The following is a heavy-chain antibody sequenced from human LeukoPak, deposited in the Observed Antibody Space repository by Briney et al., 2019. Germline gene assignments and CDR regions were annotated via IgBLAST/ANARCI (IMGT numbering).Heavy chain of an antibody. D-gene: IGHD3-3*01. CDR3: ARAGHYDFWSGYYSGAHFDY. J-gene: IGHJ4*02. V-gene: IGHV1-2*02. Sequence: ASVKVSCKASGYTFTGYYMHWVRQAPGQGLEWMGWINPNSGGTNYAQKFQGRVTMTRDTSISTAYMELSRLRSDDTAVYYCARAGHYDFWSGYYSGAHFDYWGQGTLVTVSS. CDR2: INPNSGGT. CDR1: GYTFTGYY.